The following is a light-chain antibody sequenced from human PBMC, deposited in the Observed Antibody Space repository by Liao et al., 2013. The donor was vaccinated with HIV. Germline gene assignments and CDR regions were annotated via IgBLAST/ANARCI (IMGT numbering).Light chain of an antibody. Sequence: SYELTQSPSVSVAPGKTARITCGGNNIGSKSVHWFQQKPGQAPVLVIYYDTDRPSGIPERFSGSNAWNTATLTISRVEAGDEADYYCQVWHQGSDQRLFGGGTKLTVL. V-gene: IGLV3-21*01. CDR1: NIGSKS. J-gene: IGLJ3*02. CDR3: QVWHQGSDQRL. CDR2: YDT.